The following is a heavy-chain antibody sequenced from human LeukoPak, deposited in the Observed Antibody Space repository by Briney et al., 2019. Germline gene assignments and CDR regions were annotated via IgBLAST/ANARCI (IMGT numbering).Heavy chain of an antibody. CDR2: IKQDGSEK. Sequence: QPGGSLRLSCAASGFTFSRFDMSWVRQAPGKGLEWVANIKQDGSEKYYVDSVKGRFTISRDNAKNSLYLQMNSLRAEDTAVYYCARDKIAAAVLPAAIDYWGQGTLVTVSS. CDR1: GFTFSRFD. V-gene: IGHV3-7*01. D-gene: IGHD6-13*01. CDR3: ARDKIAAAVLPAAIDY. J-gene: IGHJ4*02.